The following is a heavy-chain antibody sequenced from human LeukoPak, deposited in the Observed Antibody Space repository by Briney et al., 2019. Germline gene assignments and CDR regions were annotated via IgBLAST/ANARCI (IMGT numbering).Heavy chain of an antibody. J-gene: IGHJ4*02. D-gene: IGHD3-22*01. CDR3: AREDSSGYGLYYFDY. Sequence: SETLSLTCTVSGGSISSYYWSWIRQPAGKGLEWIGRIYTSGSTNYNPSLKSRVTMSVDTSKNQSSLKLSSVTAADTAVYYCAREDSSGYGLYYFDYWGQGTLVTVSS. CDR1: GGSISSYY. V-gene: IGHV4-4*07. CDR2: IYTSGST.